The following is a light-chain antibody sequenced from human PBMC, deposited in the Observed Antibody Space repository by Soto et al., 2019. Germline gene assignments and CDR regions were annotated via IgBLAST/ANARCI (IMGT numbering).Light chain of an antibody. V-gene: IGKV3-20*01. CDR2: AAS. CDR3: QQYGSSVTWT. Sequence: EVVLTQSPGTVSLSPGERATLSCRASQSVTSNYLARYQQKPGQAPRLLIYAASSRATGIPDRFSGSGSGTDFTLSISRREPEDFAVYYCQQYGSSVTWTFGQGTKVEIK. CDR1: QSVTSNY. J-gene: IGKJ1*01.